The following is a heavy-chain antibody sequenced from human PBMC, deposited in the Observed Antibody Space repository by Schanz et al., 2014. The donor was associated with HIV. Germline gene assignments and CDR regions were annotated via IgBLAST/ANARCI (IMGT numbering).Heavy chain of an antibody. V-gene: IGHV3-23*04. CDR3: AKDRSSSTYKYNGLDV. Sequence: EVQLVESGGGLVKPGGSLRLSCAVSGFTFSSYAMSWVRQAPGKGLEWVSLISGSGGHTYYADSVKGRFTISRDNSKSTLYLQMNRLRPEDTAVYYCAKDRSSSTYKYNGLDVWGQGTTVTVSS. CDR1: GFTFSSYA. CDR2: ISGSGGHT. D-gene: IGHD6-6*01. J-gene: IGHJ6*02.